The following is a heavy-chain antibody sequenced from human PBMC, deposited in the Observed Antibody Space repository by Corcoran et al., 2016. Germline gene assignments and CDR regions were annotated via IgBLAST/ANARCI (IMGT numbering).Heavy chain of an antibody. V-gene: IGHV3-33*01. D-gene: IGHD5-18*01. CDR2: IWYDGSNK. CDR1: GFTFSSYG. Sequence: QVQLVESGGGVVQPGRSLRLSCAASGFTFSSYGMHWVRQAPGKGLEWVAVIWYDGSNKYYADSVKGRFTISRDNSKNTLYLQMNNLRAEDTAVYYCARRPPVDTAMVGDYWGQGTLVTVSS. J-gene: IGHJ4*02. CDR3: ARRPPVDTAMVGDY.